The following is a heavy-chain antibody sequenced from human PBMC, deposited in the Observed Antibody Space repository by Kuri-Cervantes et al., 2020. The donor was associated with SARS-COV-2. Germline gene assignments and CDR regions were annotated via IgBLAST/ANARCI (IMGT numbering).Heavy chain of an antibody. J-gene: IGHJ4*02. CDR1: GFTFSSYA. CDR2: ISYDGSNK. Sequence: GGSLRLSCAASGFTFSSYAMHWVRQAPGKGLEWVAVISYDGSNKYYADSVKGRFTISRDNSKNTLYLQMNSLRAEDTAVYYCARVGRYFDWDYWGQGTLVTVSS. V-gene: IGHV3-30-3*01. CDR3: ARVGRYFDWDY. D-gene: IGHD3-9*01.